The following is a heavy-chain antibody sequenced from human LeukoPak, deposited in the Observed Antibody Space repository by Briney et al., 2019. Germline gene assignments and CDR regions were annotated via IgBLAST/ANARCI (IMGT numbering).Heavy chain of an antibody. CDR3: ARDLEVRGVLYYFDY. CDR1: GYSFTVYY. D-gene: IGHD3-10*01. CDR2: INPNSGGT. V-gene: IGHV1-2*02. J-gene: IGHJ4*02. Sequence: GASVKVSCKPSGYSFTVYYMHWVRQAPGQGLEWMGWINPNSGGTNYAQKFQDRVTMTRDTSISTAYMELSRLRSDDTAVYYCARDLEVRGVLYYFDYWGQGTLVTVSS.